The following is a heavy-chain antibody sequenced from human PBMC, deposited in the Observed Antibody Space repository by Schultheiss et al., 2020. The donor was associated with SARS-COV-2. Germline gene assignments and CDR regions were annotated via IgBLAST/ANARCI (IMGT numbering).Heavy chain of an antibody. CDR2: IIPIFGTA. J-gene: IGHJ3*02. Sequence: SVKVSCKASVGTFSSYAISWVRQAPGQGLEWMGGIIPIFGTANYAQKFQGRVTITADESTSTAYMELSSLRSEDTAVYYCAKDRPLNEYCSSTSCQYDAFDIWGQGTMVTVSS. CDR1: VGTFSSYA. V-gene: IGHV1-69*13. CDR3: AKDRPLNEYCSSTSCQYDAFDI. D-gene: IGHD2-2*01.